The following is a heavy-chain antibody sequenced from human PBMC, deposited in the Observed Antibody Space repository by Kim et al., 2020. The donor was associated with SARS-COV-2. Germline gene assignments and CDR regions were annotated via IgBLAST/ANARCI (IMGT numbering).Heavy chain of an antibody. J-gene: IGHJ4*02. CDR2: INHSGDT. V-gene: IGHV4-34*01. CDR1: GGSFSHYY. D-gene: IGHD3-22*01. CDR3: ARGRYSSGASLFFVH. Sequence: SETLSLTCAVSGGSFSHYYWTWIRQPPGKGLEWVGEINHSGDTTYNPSLKRRVTISVDTSKNQFSLNLPFVTAADAAVSYCARGRYSSGASLFFVHGGLGTLATVSS.